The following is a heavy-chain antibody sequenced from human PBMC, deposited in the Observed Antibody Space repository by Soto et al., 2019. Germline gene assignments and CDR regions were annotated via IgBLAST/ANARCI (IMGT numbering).Heavy chain of an antibody. D-gene: IGHD2-21*02. Sequence: SGAEETKPGASVKVSCKASGYTFTSYAMHWVRQAPGQRLEWMGWINAGNGNTKYSQKFQGRVTITRDTSASTAYMELSSLRSEDTAVYYCARSIVVVTALDYWGQGTLVTVSS. CDR3: ARSIVVVTALDY. J-gene: IGHJ4*02. CDR1: GYTFTSYA. CDR2: INAGNGNT. V-gene: IGHV1-3*05.